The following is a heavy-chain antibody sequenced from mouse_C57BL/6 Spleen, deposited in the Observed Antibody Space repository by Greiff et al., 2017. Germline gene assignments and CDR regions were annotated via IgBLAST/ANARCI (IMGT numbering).Heavy chain of an antibody. CDR3: AREGLTGKGPHFDY. CDR2: IDPNSGGT. V-gene: IGHV1-72*01. J-gene: IGHJ2*01. Sequence: VQLQQSGAELVKPGASVKLSCKASGYTFTSYWMHWVKQRPGRGLEWIGRIDPNSGGTKYNEKFKSKATLTVDKPSSTAYMQLSSLTSKDSAVYYCAREGLTGKGPHFDYWGQGTTLTVSS. D-gene: IGHD4-1*01. CDR1: GYTFTSYW.